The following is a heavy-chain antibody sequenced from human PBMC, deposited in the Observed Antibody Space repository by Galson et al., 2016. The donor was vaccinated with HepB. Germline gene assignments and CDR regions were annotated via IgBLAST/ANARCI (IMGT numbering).Heavy chain of an antibody. CDR1: GASISTAHW. J-gene: IGHJ5*02. CDR3: ARKGGRTGTKWGWIDT. CDR2: VYHSGGT. D-gene: IGHD1-1*01. V-gene: IGHV4-4*02. Sequence: SETLSLTCAVSGASISTAHWRSWVRQTPGKGLEWIGEVYHSGGTNYNPPLKSRVTMSVDKSKNQFLLNLTSVTAAEPGVYYCARKGGRTGTKWGWIDTWGQGRLVTVSS.